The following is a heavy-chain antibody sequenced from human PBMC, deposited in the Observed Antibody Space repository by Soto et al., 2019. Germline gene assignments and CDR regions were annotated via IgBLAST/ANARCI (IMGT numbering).Heavy chain of an antibody. V-gene: IGHV4-34*01. D-gene: IGHD2-15*01. J-gene: IGHJ4*02. CDR1: GGSFSGYY. Sequence: QVQLQQWGAGLLKPSETLSLTCAVYGGSFSGYYWSWIRQPPGKGLEWIGEINHSGSTNYNPSLKSRVTISVETSKNQFSLKLSSVTAADTAVYYCARGSAYCSGGSCYLGYFDYWGQGTLVTVSS. CDR2: INHSGST. CDR3: ARGSAYCSGGSCYLGYFDY.